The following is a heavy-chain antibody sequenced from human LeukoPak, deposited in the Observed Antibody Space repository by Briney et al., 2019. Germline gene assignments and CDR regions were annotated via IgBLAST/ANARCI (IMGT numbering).Heavy chain of an antibody. CDR3: AKVLGGLWPGIDY. Sequence: PGRSLRLSCTAYGFTFSTHSMHCVRQAPGKGPVWVLRINSDGSSTRYADSVTGRFTISRDNAKNTVYLQMNSLRAEDTAVYYCAKVLGGLWPGIDYWGQGAVVTVSS. CDR1: GFTFSTHS. D-gene: IGHD2-15*01. J-gene: IGHJ4*02. V-gene: IGHV3-74*01. CDR2: INSDGSST.